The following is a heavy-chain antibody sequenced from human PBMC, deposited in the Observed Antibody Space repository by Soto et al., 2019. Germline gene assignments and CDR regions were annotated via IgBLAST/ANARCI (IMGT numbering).Heavy chain of an antibody. CDR3: ARRRDDGSYYYYMDV. CDR1: GGSISSYY. V-gene: IGHV4-59*08. J-gene: IGHJ6*03. D-gene: IGHD2-2*03. CDR2: IYYSGST. Sequence: SETLSLTCTVSGGSISSYYWSWIRQPPGKGLEWIGYIYYSGSTNYNPSLKSRVTISVDTSKNQFSLKLSSVTAADTVVYYCARRRDDGSYYYYMDVWGKGTTVTVSS.